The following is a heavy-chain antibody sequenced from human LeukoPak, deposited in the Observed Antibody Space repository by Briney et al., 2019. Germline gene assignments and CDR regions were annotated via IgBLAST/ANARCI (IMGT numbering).Heavy chain of an antibody. CDR1: GGSISGSSYY. D-gene: IGHD2-2*01. CDR2: MYYSGNT. J-gene: IGHJ5*02. V-gene: IGHV4-61*05. Sequence: SETLSLTCTVSGGSISGSSYYWSWIRQPPGKGLEWIGYMYYSGNTNYNPSLKSRVTISVDTSQNQFSLRLNSVTAADTAFYYCARQGGFCSSTSCYSWFDPWGQGTLVTVSS. CDR3: ARQGGFCSSTSCYSWFDP.